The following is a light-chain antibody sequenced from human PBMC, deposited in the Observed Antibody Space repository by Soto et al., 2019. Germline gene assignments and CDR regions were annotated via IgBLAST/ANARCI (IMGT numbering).Light chain of an antibody. CDR2: GAS. CDR3: QQYNSYWT. J-gene: IGKJ1*01. V-gene: IGKV1-5*01. Sequence: LQVTQSPSTLSASEGHGVTNTGRASQNINNLLAWYQQKPGKAPKLLIYGASTRAPGFPARFSGSGSGTDFTLTISSLQPDDFATYYCQQYNSYWTFGPGTKVDIK. CDR1: QNINNL.